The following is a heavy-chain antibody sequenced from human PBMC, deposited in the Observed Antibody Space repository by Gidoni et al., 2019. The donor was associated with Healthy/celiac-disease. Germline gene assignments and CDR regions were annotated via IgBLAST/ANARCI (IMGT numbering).Heavy chain of an antibody. J-gene: IGHJ2*01. V-gene: IGHV1-69*01. CDR1: GGTFSSYA. D-gene: IGHD6-19*01. CDR2: IIPIFGTA. CDR3: ARADEAGTESTEYWYFDL. Sequence: QVQLVQSGAEVKKPGSSVKVSCKASGGTFSSYAIRWVRQAPGQGLEWMGGIIPIFGTANYEQKFQGRVTITADESTSTAYMELSSLRSEDTAVYYCARADEAGTESTEYWYFDLWGRGTLVTVSS.